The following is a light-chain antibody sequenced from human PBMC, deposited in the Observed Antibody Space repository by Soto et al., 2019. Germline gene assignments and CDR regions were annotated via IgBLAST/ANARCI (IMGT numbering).Light chain of an antibody. CDR1: SSDVGGYNY. J-gene: IGLJ2*01. CDR2: EVT. V-gene: IGLV2-14*01. CDR3: NSYTHNTTLV. Sequence: QSALTQPVSVSGSPGQSMTISCTGTSSDVGGYNYVSWYQHHPGRAPKLIIFEVTSRPSGVSSRFSGSKSGNTASLTISRLLPEDEADYYCNSYTHNTTLVFGGGTQLTVL.